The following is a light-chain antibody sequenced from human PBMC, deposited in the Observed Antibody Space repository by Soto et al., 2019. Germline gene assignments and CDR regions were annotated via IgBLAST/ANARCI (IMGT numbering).Light chain of an antibody. J-gene: IGKJ1*01. V-gene: IGKV3-20*01. CDR3: LQYGSSPRT. Sequence: IVLTQAPGTLSLSAGERATLSCRARQSVSSNYLAWFQQKPGQAPRLLIYAASSRATGVPARFSGSGSETDFTLIISSLQPEDFAMYYCLQYGSSPRTFGQGTKVEIK. CDR1: QSVSSNY. CDR2: AAS.